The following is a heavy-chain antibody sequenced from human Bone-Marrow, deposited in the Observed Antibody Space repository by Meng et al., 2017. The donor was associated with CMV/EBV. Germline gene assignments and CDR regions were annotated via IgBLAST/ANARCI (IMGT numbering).Heavy chain of an antibody. V-gene: IGHV1-69*05. CDR2: IIPIFGTA. J-gene: IGHJ5*02. CDR1: GYTFTGYY. D-gene: IGHD2-2*01. Sequence: SVKVSCKASGYTFTGYYMHWVRQAPGQGLEWMGGIIPIFGTANYAQKFQGRVTITTDESTSTAYMELSSLRSEDTAVYYCARVGVVPAAIGGNWFDPWGQGTLVTVSS. CDR3: ARVGVVPAAIGGNWFDP.